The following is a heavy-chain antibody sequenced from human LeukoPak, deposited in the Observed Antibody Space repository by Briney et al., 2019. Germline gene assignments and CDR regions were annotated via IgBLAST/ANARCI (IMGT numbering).Heavy chain of an antibody. CDR2: ISGSGGST. CDR3: AKDQDPSGWYWGTFDP. D-gene: IGHD6-19*01. Sequence: GGSLRLSCAASRFTFSTYAMSWVRQAPGKGLEWVSTISGSGGSTYYADSVKGRFTISRDNSKNTLYLQMNSLRAEDTAVYYCAKDQDPSGWYWGTFDPWGQGTLVTVSS. CDR1: RFTFSTYA. J-gene: IGHJ5*02. V-gene: IGHV3-23*01.